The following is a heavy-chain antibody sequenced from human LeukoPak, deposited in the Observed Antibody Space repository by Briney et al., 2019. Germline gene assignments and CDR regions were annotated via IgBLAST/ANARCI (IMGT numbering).Heavy chain of an antibody. V-gene: IGHV1-24*01. Sequence: GASVKVSCKVSGYTLTELSMHWVRQAPGKGREWMGGFDPEDGETIYAQKFQGRVTMTEDTSTDTAYMELSSLRSEDTAVYYCARGSPYYDILTGYCDYWGQGTLVTVTS. J-gene: IGHJ4*02. CDR2: FDPEDGET. D-gene: IGHD3-9*01. CDR1: GYTLTELS. CDR3: ARGSPYYDILTGYCDY.